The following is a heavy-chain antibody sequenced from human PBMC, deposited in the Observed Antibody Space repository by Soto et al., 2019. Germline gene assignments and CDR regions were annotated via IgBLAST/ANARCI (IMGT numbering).Heavy chain of an antibody. CDR1: GYTFINYY. D-gene: IGHD6-13*01. J-gene: IGHJ4*02. V-gene: IGHV1-46*01. Sequence: QVQLVQSGAEVKKPGASVKLSCKASGYTFINYYIHWVRQAPGQGLEWMGIFNPTSGSTNYAQKFQGRVTLTMDTSTRTVYMELSSLRFDDTSVYYCARDLAAGDYWGQGTLVTVSS. CDR2: FNPTSGST. CDR3: ARDLAAGDY.